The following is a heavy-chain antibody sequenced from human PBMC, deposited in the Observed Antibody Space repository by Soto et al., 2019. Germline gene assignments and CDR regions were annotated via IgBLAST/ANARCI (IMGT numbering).Heavy chain of an antibody. CDR2: ITSSGSYR. CDR1: GFTFRDNY. Sequence: QVQLVESGGGLVKPGGSLRLSCAASGFTFRDNYMTWIRQAPGKGLQWISYITSSGSYRHYADSVKGRFTISRDNANNSLYLQMNNLRAEDTAVYYCAKTPNYCSYMDVWGKGTTVIVSS. CDR3: AKTPNYCSYMDV. J-gene: IGHJ6*03. V-gene: IGHV3-11*01.